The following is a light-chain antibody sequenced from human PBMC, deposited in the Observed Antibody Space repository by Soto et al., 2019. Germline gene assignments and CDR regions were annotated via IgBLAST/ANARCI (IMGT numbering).Light chain of an antibody. CDR2: DVS. CDR3: CSDTSRSPAV. Sequence: QSVLTQPASVSGSPGQSITISCTGTSSDVGRYNYVSWYQRHPGKAPKLIIYDVSNRPSGVSNRFSGSKSGTTASLTISGLQTEDEANYYCCSDTSRSPAVFGGGTKLPVL. CDR1: SSDVGRYNY. V-gene: IGLV2-14*01. J-gene: IGLJ2*01.